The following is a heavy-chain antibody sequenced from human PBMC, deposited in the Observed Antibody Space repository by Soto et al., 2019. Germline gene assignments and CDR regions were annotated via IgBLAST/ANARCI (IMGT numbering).Heavy chain of an antibody. V-gene: IGHV3-23*01. CDR2: ISGSGDST. J-gene: IGHJ5*02. CDR1: GFTFSSYA. Sequence: EVQLLESGGGLVQPGGSLRLSCAASGFTFSSYAMSWVRQAPEKGLEWVSVISGSGDSTYYADSVKGRFTIYRDNSKNTLYLQMNSRRAEDTAVYYCARRGSGGWFDPWGQGTLVSVSS. CDR3: ARRGSGGWFDP. D-gene: IGHD3-16*01.